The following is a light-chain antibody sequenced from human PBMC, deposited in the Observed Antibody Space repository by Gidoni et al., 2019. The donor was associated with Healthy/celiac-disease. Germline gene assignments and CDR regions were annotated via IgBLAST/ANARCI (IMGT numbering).Light chain of an antibody. CDR2: AAS. J-gene: IGKJ5*01. V-gene: IGKV1-9*01. CDR3: QQLNSQTT. CDR1: QGISSY. Sequence: DIQLTQSPSFLSASVGDRVTITCRASQGISSYLAWYQQKPGKAPKLLIYAASTLQSGVPSRFSGSGSGTEFTLTISSLQPEDFATYYCQQLNSQTTFGQGTRLEIK.